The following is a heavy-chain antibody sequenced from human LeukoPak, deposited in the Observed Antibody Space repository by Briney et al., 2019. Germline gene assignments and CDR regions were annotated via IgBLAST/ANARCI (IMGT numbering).Heavy chain of an antibody. J-gene: IGHJ4*02. CDR1: GFTFRSHG. D-gene: IGHD3-10*01. Sequence: GGSLRLSCAASGFTFRSHGMHWVRQAPGKGLEWAAVISYDGSKKDYADSVKGRFTISRDSSKNTVYLQMNSLRTEDTAFYYCARDISGSYSVDYWGQGTLVTVSS. CDR2: ISYDGSKK. CDR3: ARDISGSYSVDY. V-gene: IGHV3-30-3*01.